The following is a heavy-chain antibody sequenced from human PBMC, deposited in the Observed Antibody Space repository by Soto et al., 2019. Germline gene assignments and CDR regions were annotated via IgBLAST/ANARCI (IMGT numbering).Heavy chain of an antibody. CDR2: ISYDGSYQ. J-gene: IGHJ4*02. D-gene: IGHD1-26*01. CDR3: AKGGEVGGVLGDH. CDR1: GFAFNKFG. Sequence: QVQLVESGGGVVQPGTSLRLSCEASGFAFNKFGMHWVRQAPGKGLEWVAFISYDGSYQYYADSVQGRLTITRDNSMNTLNMQLNSLRREGTAVYYCAKGGEVGGVLGDHWGQGTLVTVSS. V-gene: IGHV3-30*18.